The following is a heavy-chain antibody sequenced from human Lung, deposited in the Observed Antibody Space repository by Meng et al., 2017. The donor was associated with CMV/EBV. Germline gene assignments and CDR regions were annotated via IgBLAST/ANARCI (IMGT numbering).Heavy chain of an antibody. J-gene: IGHJ6*02. CDR2: ISAYIGNT. CDR1: GYTFTSYG. D-gene: IGHD3-3*01. CDR3: ARVRYYDFWGGYFNGMDF. V-gene: IGHV1-18*01. Sequence: SVXVSXXASGYTFTSYGISWVRQAPGQGLEWMGWISAYIGNTNYAQKLQGRVTMTTDTSTSTAYMELRSLRSDDTAVYYCARVRYYDFWGGYFNGMDFWGQGXTVTVSS.